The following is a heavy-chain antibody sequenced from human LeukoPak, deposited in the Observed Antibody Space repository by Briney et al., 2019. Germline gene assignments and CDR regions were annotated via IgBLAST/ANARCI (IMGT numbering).Heavy chain of an antibody. CDR2: VYYTGAT. V-gene: IGHV4-59*02. J-gene: IGHJ4*02. CDR1: GVSVTSHY. Sequence: SGTLSLTCSVSGVSVTSHYWSWIRQPPGKGLEWVGNVYYTGATSYHPSLQSRVTMSLDTSKNQFSLDLNSVTAADTAVYYCAAKPVVPASQGHYFDTWGQGTLVTVSS. CDR3: AAKPVVPASQGHYFDT. D-gene: IGHD2-21*01.